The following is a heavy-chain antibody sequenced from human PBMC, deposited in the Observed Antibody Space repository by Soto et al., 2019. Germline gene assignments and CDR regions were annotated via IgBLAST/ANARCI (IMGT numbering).Heavy chain of an antibody. D-gene: IGHD3-10*01. CDR3: ARGPRSLWFAELRGVPFDP. Sequence: QVQLVQSGAEVKKPGASVKVSCKASGYTFTSYGISWVRQAPGQGLEWMGWISAYNGNTNYAQKLQGRVTMTTDTSTSTAYMELRSLRSDDTAVYYCARGPRSLWFAELRGVPFDPWGQGTLVTVSS. J-gene: IGHJ5*02. CDR2: ISAYNGNT. V-gene: IGHV1-18*04. CDR1: GYTFTSYG.